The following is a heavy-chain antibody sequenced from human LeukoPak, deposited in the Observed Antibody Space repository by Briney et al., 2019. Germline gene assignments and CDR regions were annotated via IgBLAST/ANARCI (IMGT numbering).Heavy chain of an antibody. CDR3: ARDWDSSSWYWFDP. CDR2: ISSSSSYI. D-gene: IGHD6-13*01. Sequence: GGSLRLSCAASGFTFSSYSMNWVRQAPGEGLEWVSSISSSSSYIYYADSVKGRFTISRDNAKNSLYLQMNSLRAEDTAVYYCARDWDSSSWYWFDPWGQGTLVTVSS. CDR1: GFTFSSYS. V-gene: IGHV3-21*01. J-gene: IGHJ5*02.